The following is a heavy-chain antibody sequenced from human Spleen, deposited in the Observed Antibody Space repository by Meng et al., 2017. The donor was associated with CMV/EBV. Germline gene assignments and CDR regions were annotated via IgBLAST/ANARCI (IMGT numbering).Heavy chain of an antibody. Sequence: GYSFTSYWIAWVRQMPGKGLEWMGIIYPGDSDTTYSPSFQGQVTISADKSISTTYLQWSSLKASDTAMYYCARQLDTRTWDNWFDPWGQGTLVTVSS. D-gene: IGHD2-2*01. J-gene: IGHJ5*02. V-gene: IGHV5-51*01. CDR3: ARQLDTRTWDNWFDP. CDR2: IYPGDSDT. CDR1: GYSFTSYW.